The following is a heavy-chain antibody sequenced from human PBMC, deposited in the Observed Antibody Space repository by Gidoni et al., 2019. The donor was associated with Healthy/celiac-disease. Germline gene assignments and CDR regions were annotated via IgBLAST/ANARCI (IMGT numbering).Heavy chain of an antibody. J-gene: IGHJ6*03. Sequence: EVQLVESGGGLIQPGGSLRLSCTASGFTVSSTYIGWVRQAPGKGLEWVSVIYSGGSTYYADSVKGRFTISRDNSKNTLYLQMNSLRAEDTAVYYCAREGGYYGSGSSNYYYYYYMDVWGKGTTVTVSS. CDR2: IYSGGST. CDR1: GFTVSSTY. D-gene: IGHD3-10*01. V-gene: IGHV3-53*01. CDR3: AREGGYYGSGSSNYYYYYYMDV.